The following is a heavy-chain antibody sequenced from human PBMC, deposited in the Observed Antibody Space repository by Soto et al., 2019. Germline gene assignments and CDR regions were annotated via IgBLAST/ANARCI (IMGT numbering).Heavy chain of an antibody. CDR1: GFTFSSYS. Sequence: GGSLRLSCAASGFTFSSYSMNWVRQAPGKGLEWVSSISSSSSYIYYADSVKGRFTISRDNAKNSLYLQMNSLRAEDTAVYYCARDAGTTWASYYYYYMDVWGKGTTVTVSS. CDR2: ISSSSSYI. CDR3: ARDAGTTWASYYYYYMDV. D-gene: IGHD1-7*01. V-gene: IGHV3-21*01. J-gene: IGHJ6*03.